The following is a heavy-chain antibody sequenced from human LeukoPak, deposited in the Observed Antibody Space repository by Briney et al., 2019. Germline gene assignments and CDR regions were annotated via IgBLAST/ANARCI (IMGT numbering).Heavy chain of an antibody. V-gene: IGHV4-39*01. D-gene: IGHD3-16*01. Sequence: SETLSLTCTISGSSITSVSHYWGWIRQPPGKGLEWIGDIYYTGSTYYSPSLRSRVTLSVHTSENQFSLRLNSVTAVDTAVYYCARRWGNIVGVTYEYWGQGTLVTVSS. CDR3: ARRWGNIVGVTYEY. CDR2: IYYTGST. J-gene: IGHJ4*02. CDR1: GSSITSVSHY.